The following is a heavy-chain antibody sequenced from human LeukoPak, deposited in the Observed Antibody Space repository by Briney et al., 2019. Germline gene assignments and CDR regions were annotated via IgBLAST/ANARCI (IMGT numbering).Heavy chain of an antibody. CDR2: ISSSSNYI. J-gene: IGHJ6*02. V-gene: IGHV3-21*01. CDR3: ARTYSSSVRYCYYGMDV. CDR1: GFSFSSYS. Sequence: GGSLRLSCAASGFSFSSYSMNWVRQAPGKGLEWVSSISSSSNYIYYADSVKGRFTISRDNAKNSLYLQMNSLRPEDTAVYYCARTYSSSVRYCYYGMDVWGQGTTVTVSS. D-gene: IGHD6-6*01.